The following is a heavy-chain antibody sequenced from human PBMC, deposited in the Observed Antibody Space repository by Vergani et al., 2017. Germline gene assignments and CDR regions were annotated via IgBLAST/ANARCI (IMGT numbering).Heavy chain of an antibody. J-gene: IGHJ4*02. D-gene: IGHD1-7*01. V-gene: IGHV4-39*01. Sequence: QLQLQESGPGLVKPSETLSLTCTVSGGSISSSSYYWGWIRQPPGKGLEWIGSIYYSGSTYHNPSLKSRVTISVDTSKNQFSLKLSSVTAAYTAVYYCASRRRNWNYGFDWGQGTLVTVSS. CDR3: ASRRRNWNYGFD. CDR2: IYYSGST. CDR1: GGSISSSSYY.